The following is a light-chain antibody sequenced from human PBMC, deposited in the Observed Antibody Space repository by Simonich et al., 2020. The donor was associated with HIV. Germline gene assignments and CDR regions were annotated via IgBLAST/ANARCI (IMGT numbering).Light chain of an antibody. CDR1: QGISNS. J-gene: IGKJ1*01. Sequence: DIQMTQSPSSLSASVGDRVTITCRASQGISNSLAWYQPKPGKAPKLLLYAASRLESGGPSRFSGSGSGTDYTLTISSLQPEDFATYYCQQYYSTPPTFGQGTKVEIK. CDR3: QQYYSTPPT. V-gene: IGKV1-NL1*01. CDR2: AAS.